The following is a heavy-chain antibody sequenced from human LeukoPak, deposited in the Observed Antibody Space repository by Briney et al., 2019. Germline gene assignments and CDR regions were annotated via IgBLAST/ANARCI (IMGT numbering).Heavy chain of an antibody. CDR3: ARAPTFGYDSSGYYTVEYFQH. Sequence: ASVKVSCKASGYTFTSYGISWVRQAPGQGLEWMGWISAYNGNTNYAQKLQGRVTMTTDTSTSTAYMELRSLRSDDTAVYYCARAPTFGYDSSGYYTVEYFQHWGRAPWSPSPQ. CDR2: ISAYNGNT. V-gene: IGHV1-18*01. J-gene: IGHJ1*01. D-gene: IGHD3-22*01. CDR1: GYTFTSYG.